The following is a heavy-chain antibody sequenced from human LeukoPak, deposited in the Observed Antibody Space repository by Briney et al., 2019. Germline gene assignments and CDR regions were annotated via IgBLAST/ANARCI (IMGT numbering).Heavy chain of an antibody. CDR3: ARVSYYGSGSYQYYYYMDV. CDR1: GGSISSYY. J-gene: IGHJ6*03. V-gene: IGHV4-4*07. CDR2: IYTSGST. Sequence: SETLSLTCTVSGGSISSYYWSWIRQPAGKGLEWIGRIYTSGSTNYNPSLKSRVTMSVDTSKNQFSLKLSSVTAADTAVYYCARVSYYGSGSYQYYYYMDVWGKGTTVTISS. D-gene: IGHD3-10*01.